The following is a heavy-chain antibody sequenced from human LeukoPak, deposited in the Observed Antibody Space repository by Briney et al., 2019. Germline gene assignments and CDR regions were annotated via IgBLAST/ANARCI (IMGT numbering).Heavy chain of an antibody. J-gene: IGHJ1*01. CDR2: IYYTGST. D-gene: IGHD2-15*01. CDR1: GGSISSYY. Sequence: PSETLSLTCTVSGGSISSYYWSWIRQPPGKGLEWIGYIYYTGSTNYNPSLKSRVTTSVATSKNHFSLKLSSVTAADTAVYYCATTGYCSGGSCYGEYFQHWGQGTLVTVSS. V-gene: IGHV4-59*08. CDR3: ATTGYCSGGSCYGEYFQH.